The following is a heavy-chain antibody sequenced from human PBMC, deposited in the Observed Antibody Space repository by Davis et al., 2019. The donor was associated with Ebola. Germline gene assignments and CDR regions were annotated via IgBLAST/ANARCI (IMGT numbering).Heavy chain of an antibody. D-gene: IGHD4-17*01. CDR2: IYSGGST. CDR3: ANVYGDYVQAPFFDY. Sequence: GGSLRLSCATSGFTVNSNYMSWVRQAPGKGLEWVSLIYSGGSTYYADSVKGRFTISRDNSKNTLYLQMNSLRAEDTAVYYCANVYGDYVQAPFFDYWGQGTLVTVSS. J-gene: IGHJ4*02. CDR1: GFTVNSNY. V-gene: IGHV3-53*01.